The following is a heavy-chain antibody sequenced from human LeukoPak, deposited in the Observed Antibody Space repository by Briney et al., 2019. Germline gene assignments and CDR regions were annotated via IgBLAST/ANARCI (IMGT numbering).Heavy chain of an antibody. D-gene: IGHD1-26*01. CDR1: GYSISSGYY. V-gene: IGHV4-38-2*01. CDR3: ARARYSGSYLDY. Sequence: PSETLSLTCAVSGYSISSGYYWGWIRQPPGKGLEWIGEINHSGSTNYNPSLKSRVTISVDTSKNQFSLKLSSVTAADTAVYYCARARYSGSYLDYWGQGTLVTVSS. CDR2: INHSGST. J-gene: IGHJ4*02.